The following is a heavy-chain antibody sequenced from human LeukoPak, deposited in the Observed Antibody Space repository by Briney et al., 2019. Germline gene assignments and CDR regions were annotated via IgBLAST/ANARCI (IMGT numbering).Heavy chain of an antibody. J-gene: IGHJ4*02. CDR3: ARDGGAVTKAPLDY. V-gene: IGHV3-23*01. CDR2: ISGGGGST. CDR1: GFTFTSYS. Sequence: GGSLRLSCAASGFTFTSYSMNWVRQAPGKGLEWVSTISGGGGSTYYADSVKGRFTISRDNSKNTLYLQVNSLRAEDTAVYYCARDGGAVTKAPLDYWGQGTLVTVSS. D-gene: IGHD4-17*01.